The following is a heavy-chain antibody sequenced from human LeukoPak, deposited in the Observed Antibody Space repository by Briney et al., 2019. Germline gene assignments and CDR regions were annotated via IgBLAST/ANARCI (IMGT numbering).Heavy chain of an antibody. CDR2: IIPIFGIA. J-gene: IGHJ3*02. CDR3: ARDQWSYYDSQPQRNAAFDI. Sequence: ASVKVPCKASGGTFSSYAISWVRQAPGQGLEWMGRIIPIFGIANYAQKFQGRVTITADKSTSTAYMELSSLRSEDTAVYYCARDQWSYYDSQPQRNAAFDIWGQGTMVTVSS. D-gene: IGHD3-22*01. V-gene: IGHV1-69*04. CDR1: GGTFSSYA.